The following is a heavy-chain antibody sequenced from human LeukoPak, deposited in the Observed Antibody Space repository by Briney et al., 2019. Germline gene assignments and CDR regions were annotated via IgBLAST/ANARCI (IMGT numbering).Heavy chain of an antibody. Sequence: PSETLSLTCTVAGGSISSYYWSWIRQPPGKGLKWIGNIYYSGYTTYSPSLRSRVTISVDTSKNQFSLKLSSVTAADTAVYYCARETSQKGAHYMDVWGKGTTITISS. V-gene: IGHV4-59*01. CDR3: ARETSQKGAHYMDV. D-gene: IGHD3-16*01. CDR1: GGSISSYY. CDR2: IYYSGYT. J-gene: IGHJ6*03.